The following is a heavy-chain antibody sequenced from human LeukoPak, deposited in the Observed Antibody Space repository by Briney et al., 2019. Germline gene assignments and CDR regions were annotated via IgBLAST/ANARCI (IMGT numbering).Heavy chain of an antibody. D-gene: IGHD2-2*01. CDR3: ARGPYPYWYFDL. V-gene: IGHV1-2*02. J-gene: IGHJ2*01. CDR1: GYTFTGYY. CDR2: INPNNGGT. Sequence: ASVKVSCKASGYTFTGYYMHWVRQAPGQGLERMGWINPNNGGTNYAQKFQGRVTMTRDTSISTAYMELSRLRSDDTAVYYCARGPYPYWYFDLWGRGTLVTVSS.